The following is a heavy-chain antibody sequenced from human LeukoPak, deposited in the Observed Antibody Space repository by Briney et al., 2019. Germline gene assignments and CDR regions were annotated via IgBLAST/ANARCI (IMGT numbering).Heavy chain of an antibody. CDR2: INAGNGNT. CDR1: EYTFTDYA. D-gene: IGHD3-22*01. J-gene: IGHJ4*02. CDR3: AREDYYDSSGYKSFFDY. V-gene: IGHV1-3*01. Sequence: ASVKVSCKASEYTFTDYAINWVRQAPGQRLEWMGWINAGNGNTKYSQKFQGRVTITRDTSASTVYMELSSLRSEDTAVYYCAREDYYDSSGYKSFFDYWGQGTLVTVSS.